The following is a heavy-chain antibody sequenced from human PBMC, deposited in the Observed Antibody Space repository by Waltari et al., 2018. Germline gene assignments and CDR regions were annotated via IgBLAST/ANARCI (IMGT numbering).Heavy chain of an antibody. CDR1: GFTFSSYS. Sequence: EVQLVESGGGLVQPGGSLRLSCAASGFTFSSYSMNWVRQAPGKGLEWVSYISSSSSTIYYADSVKGRFTISRDNAKNSLYLQMNSLRAEDTAVYYCARLPTPYLVVTGPLFDYWGQGTLVIVSS. D-gene: IGHD2-15*01. CDR3: ARLPTPYLVVTGPLFDY. V-gene: IGHV3-48*01. CDR2: ISSSSSTI. J-gene: IGHJ4*02.